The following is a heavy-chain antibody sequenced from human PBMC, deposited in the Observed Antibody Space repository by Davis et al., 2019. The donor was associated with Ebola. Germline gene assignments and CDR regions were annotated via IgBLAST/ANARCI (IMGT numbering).Heavy chain of an antibody. Sequence: GESLKISCAASGFTFTTYSMSWVRQAPGKALEWVSSISSDSDYIYYADSAKGRFTISRDNAKNSLFLQMNSLRAEDTAVYYCARVLFGSHDYVWGTYPYPYFDFWGQGTLVTVSS. J-gene: IGHJ4*02. D-gene: IGHD3-16*01. CDR1: GFTFTTYS. V-gene: IGHV3-21*01. CDR3: ARVLFGSHDYVWGTYPYPYFDF. CDR2: ISSDSDYI.